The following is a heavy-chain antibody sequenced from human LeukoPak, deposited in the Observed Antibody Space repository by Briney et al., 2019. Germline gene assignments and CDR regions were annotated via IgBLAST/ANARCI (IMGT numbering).Heavy chain of an antibody. CDR3: ARHSHPRPIDY. Sequence: SETLSLTCTVSGGSISSGGYYWSWIRQHPGKGLEWIGYIYYSGSTYYNPTLKSRVTISVDTSKNQFSLKLSSVTAADTAVYYCARHSHPRPIDYWGQGTLVTVSS. D-gene: IGHD6-6*01. J-gene: IGHJ4*02. CDR2: IYYSGST. CDR1: GGSISSGGYY. V-gene: IGHV4-31*03.